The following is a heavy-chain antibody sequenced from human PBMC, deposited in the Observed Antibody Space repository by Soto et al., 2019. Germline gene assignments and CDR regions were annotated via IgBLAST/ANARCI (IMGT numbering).Heavy chain of an antibody. CDR2: FRAGGDDGTT. CDR3: AKKVNSGSGSQYFDY. D-gene: IGHD3-10*01. CDR1: GFTFSSYS. Sequence: PGGSLRLSCVASGFTFSSYSMSWVRQAPGKGLEWVSGFRAGGDDGTTYYADSVKGRFTISRDNSKNMLFLQMNSLRAEDTAIYYCAKKVNSGSGSQYFDYFGQGTPVTVSS. V-gene: IGHV3-23*01. J-gene: IGHJ4*02.